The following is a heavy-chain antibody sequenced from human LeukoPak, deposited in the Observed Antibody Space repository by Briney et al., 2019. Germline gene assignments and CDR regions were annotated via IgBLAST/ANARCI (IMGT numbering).Heavy chain of an antibody. CDR2: VNGNGGST. Sequence: GGSLRLSCAAPGFSFSTYAMSWVRQAPGKGLEWVSGVNGNGGSTSYADSVKGRFTIFRDNSKNTVYLQMNSLRVEDTAVYYCAKSLYGGCDYWGQGTVVTVSS. CDR1: GFSFSTYA. CDR3: AKSLYGGCDY. V-gene: IGHV3-23*01. D-gene: IGHD3-16*02. J-gene: IGHJ4*02.